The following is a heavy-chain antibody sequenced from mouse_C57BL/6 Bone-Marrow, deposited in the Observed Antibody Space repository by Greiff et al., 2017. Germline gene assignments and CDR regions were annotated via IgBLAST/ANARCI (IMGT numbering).Heavy chain of an antibody. CDR3: AGCSSYAMDY. J-gene: IGHJ4*01. Sequence: QVQLQQPGAELVKPGASVKLSCKASGYTFTSYWMHWVKQRTGQGLEWIGMIHPNSGSTNYNEKFKSKATLTVDKSSITAYMQLSSLTSEDSAVYYCAGCSSYAMDYWGQGTSVTVSS. V-gene: IGHV1-64*01. D-gene: IGHD1-3*01. CDR2: IHPNSGST. CDR1: GYTFTSYW.